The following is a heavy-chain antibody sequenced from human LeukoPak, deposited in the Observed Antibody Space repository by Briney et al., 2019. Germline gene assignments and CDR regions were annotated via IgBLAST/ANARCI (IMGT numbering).Heavy chain of an antibody. Sequence: PGGTLRLSCAASGFTFSSYGMRWVRQAPGKGLEWVSAISGSGGSTYYADSVKGRFTISRDNSKNTLYLQMNSLRAEDTAVYYCAKDFQDIVVVVAATSVDYWGQGTLVTVSS. CDR1: GFTFSSYG. CDR2: ISGSGGST. V-gene: IGHV3-23*01. D-gene: IGHD2-15*01. CDR3: AKDFQDIVVVVAATSVDY. J-gene: IGHJ4*02.